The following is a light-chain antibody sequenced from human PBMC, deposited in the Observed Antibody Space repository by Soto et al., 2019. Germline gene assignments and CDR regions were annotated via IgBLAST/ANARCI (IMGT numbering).Light chain of an antibody. Sequence: QSALTQPASVSGSPGQSITISCTGTSRDVGIYNYVSWYQHHPGKAPKLLIYEVSNRPSGVSDRFSGSKSGNTASLTISGLQPEDAADYYCSSFTIVSTLVFGGGPKLTVL. V-gene: IGLV2-14*01. CDR1: SRDVGIYNY. CDR2: EVS. CDR3: SSFTIVSTLV. J-gene: IGLJ3*02.